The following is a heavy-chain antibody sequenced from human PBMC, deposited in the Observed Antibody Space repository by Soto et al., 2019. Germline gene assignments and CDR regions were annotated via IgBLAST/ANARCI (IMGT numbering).Heavy chain of an antibody. CDR2: ISYDGSKK. CDR1: GFTFSSHD. V-gene: IGHV3-30*18. J-gene: IGHJ6*02. Sequence: PGGSLRLSCAASGFTFSSHDIHWVRQAPGKGLEWVTYISYDGSKKYYGDSVKGRFSISRDNSKNTVYLQMTSLRVEDTAVYYCAKGRDMDVWGQGTTVTVSS. CDR3: AKGRDMDV.